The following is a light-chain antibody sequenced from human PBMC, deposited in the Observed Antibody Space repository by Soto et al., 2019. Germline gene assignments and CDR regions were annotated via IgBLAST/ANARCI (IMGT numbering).Light chain of an antibody. J-gene: IGKJ4*01. CDR2: GAS. CDR3: QQYGSSPLT. CDR1: QSVSSSS. Sequence: EIVLTQSPGTLSLSSGERATLSCRASQSVSSSSLAWYQQKPGQAPRLLIYGASNRATGIPDRFSGSASGTDFTLTISRLEPEDFAVYYCQQYGSSPLTFGGGTKVEIK. V-gene: IGKV3-20*01.